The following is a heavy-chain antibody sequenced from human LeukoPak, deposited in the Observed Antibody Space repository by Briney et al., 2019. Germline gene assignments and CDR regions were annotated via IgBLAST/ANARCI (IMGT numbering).Heavy chain of an antibody. D-gene: IGHD6-19*01. J-gene: IGHJ4*02. Sequence: PGGSLRLSCAASGFIFSSYGMHWVRQAPGKGLEWVAVVSYDGSNKYYADSVKGRFTISRDNSKNTLYLQMNSLRAEDTAVYYCAKLGLTGIAVAGTSDYWGQGTLVTVSS. V-gene: IGHV3-30*18. CDR1: GFIFSSYG. CDR2: VSYDGSNK. CDR3: AKLGLTGIAVAGTSDY.